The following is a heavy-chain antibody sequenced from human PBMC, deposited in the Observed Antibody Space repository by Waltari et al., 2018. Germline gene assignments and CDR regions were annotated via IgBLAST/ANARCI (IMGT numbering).Heavy chain of an antibody. CDR2: FVPMFGTA. D-gene: IGHD6-19*01. J-gene: IGHJ6*03. CDR1: GGTFGSYG. Sequence: QVQLVQSGAEVKKPGSSVKVSCKLSGGTFGSYGITGVRQAPGQGLEWMGGFVPMFGTANYAQKFQGRVTMTADDSTTTAYMQLSSLRSEDTAIYYCARESSLSETYYYKLDVWGKGTTVTISS. V-gene: IGHV1-69*12. CDR3: ARESSLSETYYYKLDV.